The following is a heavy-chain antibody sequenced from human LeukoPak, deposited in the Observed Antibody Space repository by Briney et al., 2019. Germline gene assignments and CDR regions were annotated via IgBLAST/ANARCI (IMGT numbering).Heavy chain of an antibody. J-gene: IGHJ4*02. CDR2: IGAGGTFT. CDR3: AREGTV. Sequence: PGGSLRLSCTASGFTFSSYAMNWVRQAPGKGLEWVSGIGAGGTFTYYADSVKGRFTIFRDNSRSTLYLQMNSLRADDTAVYYCAREGTVRGQGTLVTVSS. D-gene: IGHD4-11*01. V-gene: IGHV3-23*01. CDR1: GFTFSSYA.